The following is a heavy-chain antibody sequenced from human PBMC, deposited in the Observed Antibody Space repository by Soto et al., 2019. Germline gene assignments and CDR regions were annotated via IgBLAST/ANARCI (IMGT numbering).Heavy chain of an antibody. J-gene: IGHJ6*02. CDR3: ARGVVSSYYYYGMDV. CDR1: GGTFSSYA. Sequence: GPSVKVSCKASGGTFSSYAISWVRQAPGQGLEWMGGIIPIFGTANYAQKFQGRVTVTADESTSTAYMELSSLRSEDTAVYYCARGVVSSYYYYGMDVWGQGTTVTVSS. D-gene: IGHD2-15*01. V-gene: IGHV1-69*13. CDR2: IIPIFGTA.